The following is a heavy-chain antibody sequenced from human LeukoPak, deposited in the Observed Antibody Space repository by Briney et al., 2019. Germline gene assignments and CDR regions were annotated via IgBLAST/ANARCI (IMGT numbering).Heavy chain of an antibody. V-gene: IGHV4-28*05. CDR3: ARYDNRAYYASDV. CDR1: GYSISSSHW. J-gene: IGHJ3*01. Sequence: PSDTLSLTCGVSGYSISSSHWWGWIRQPPGKGLEYIGYIYYNGNVYYNPSLRSRVTMSVDTSKNQFSLKLSSVTAVDSAVYYCARYDNRAYYASDVWGQGTMVTVSS. CDR2: IYYNGNV. D-gene: IGHD3-22*01.